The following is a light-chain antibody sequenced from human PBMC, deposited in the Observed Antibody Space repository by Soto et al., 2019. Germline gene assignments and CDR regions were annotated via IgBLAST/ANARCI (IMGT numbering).Light chain of an antibody. J-gene: IGKJ4*01. CDR2: GAS. CDR3: QQYGSSPLT. Sequence: EIVLTQSPDTLSLSPGERATLSCRASQSVSASYLAWYQHKPGQAPRLLMYGASRRATGIPDRFSGSGSGTDFTLTISRLEPEDVVVYFCQQYGSSPLTFGGGTKVEIK. CDR1: QSVSASY. V-gene: IGKV3-20*01.